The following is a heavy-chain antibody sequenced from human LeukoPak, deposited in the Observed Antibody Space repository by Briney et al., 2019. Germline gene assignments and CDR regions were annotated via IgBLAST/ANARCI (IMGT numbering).Heavy chain of an antibody. J-gene: IGHJ2*01. CDR2: IYYSGST. CDR1: GGSIRSYY. CDR3: ARNGHGDYTDFDL. Sequence: SETLSLTCTVSGGSIRSYYWSWIRQPPGKGLEWIGYIYYSGSTNCNPSLKSRVTISVDTSKNQFSLKLSSVTAADTAVYYCARNGHGDYTDFDLSGRGTLVTVSS. V-gene: IGHV4-59*01. D-gene: IGHD4-17*01.